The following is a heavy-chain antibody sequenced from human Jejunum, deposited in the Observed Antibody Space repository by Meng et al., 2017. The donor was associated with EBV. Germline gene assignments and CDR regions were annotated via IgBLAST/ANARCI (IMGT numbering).Heavy chain of an antibody. J-gene: IGHJ4*02. CDR1: GYPFTGYF. CDR3: ARDYSDSSRQGY. CDR2: INPNSGGT. Sequence: QVRLVQSGAEGKQPGASVRVSCKASGYPFTGYFIHWVRQAPGQGLEWMGRINPNSGGTSYTQKFQGRVTMTRDTSITTAYMELSRLGSDDTAVYYCARDYSDSSRQGYWGQGTLVTVSS. D-gene: IGHD3-22*01. V-gene: IGHV1-2*06.